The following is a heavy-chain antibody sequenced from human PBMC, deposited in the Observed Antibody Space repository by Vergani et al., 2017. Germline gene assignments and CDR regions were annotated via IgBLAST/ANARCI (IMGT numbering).Heavy chain of an antibody. V-gene: IGHV5-51*03. CDR2: IYPGNSET. Sequence: EVELVQSGPEMRKPGESLKISCKGSEYSFGNYWIGWVRQMPGKGLEWMGMIYPGNSETRNNPSFRGQVTMSVDKSISTAYLQWSSLKASDSAMYYCARVYCRGMSCAGTDYFYHIDVWGKGTTVTVS. CDR3: ARVYCRGMSCAGTDYFYHIDV. D-gene: IGHD3/OR15-3a*01. J-gene: IGHJ6*03. CDR1: EYSFGNYW.